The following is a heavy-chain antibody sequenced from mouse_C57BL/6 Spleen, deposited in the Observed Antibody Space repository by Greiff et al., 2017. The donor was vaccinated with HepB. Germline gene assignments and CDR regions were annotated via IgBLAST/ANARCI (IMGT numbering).Heavy chain of an antibody. D-gene: IGHD1-1*01. CDR1: GFTFSSYA. CDR2: ISDGGSYT. J-gene: IGHJ2*01. Sequence: EVNLVESGGGLVKPGGSLKLSCAASGFTFSSYAMSWVRQTPEKRLEWVATISDGGSYTYYPDNVKGRFTISRDNAKNNLYLQMSHLKSEDTAMYYCARGGTTVVSDYWGQGTTLTVSS. CDR3: ARGGTTVVSDY. V-gene: IGHV5-4*03.